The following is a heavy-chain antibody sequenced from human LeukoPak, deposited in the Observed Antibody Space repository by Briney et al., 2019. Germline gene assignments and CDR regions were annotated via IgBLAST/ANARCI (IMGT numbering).Heavy chain of an antibody. J-gene: IGHJ3*02. V-gene: IGHV3-30*02. CDR1: GFTFSSYG. D-gene: IGHD2-2*01. Sequence: GGSLRLSCAASGFTFSSYGMHSVRQAPGKGLEWVAFIRYDGSNKYYADSVKGRFTISRDNSKNTLYLQMNSLRAEDTAVYYCPNLGKQDIVVVPAAISDAFDIWGQGTMVTVSS. CDR2: IRYDGSNK. CDR3: PNLGKQDIVVVPAAISDAFDI.